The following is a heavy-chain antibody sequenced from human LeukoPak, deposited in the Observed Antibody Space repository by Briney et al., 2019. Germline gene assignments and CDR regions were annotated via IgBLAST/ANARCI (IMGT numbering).Heavy chain of an antibody. J-gene: IGHJ6*03. CDR1: GASISSGSYY. Sequence: SQTLSLTCTVSGASISSGSYYWSWIRQPAGKGLEWIGRIYTSGSTNYNPSLKSRVTISVDTSKNQFSLKLSSVTAADTAVYYCARDNAPSYYYYYYYMDVWGKGTTVTVSS. CDR3: ARDNAPSYYYYYYYMDV. CDR2: IYTSGST. V-gene: IGHV4-61*02.